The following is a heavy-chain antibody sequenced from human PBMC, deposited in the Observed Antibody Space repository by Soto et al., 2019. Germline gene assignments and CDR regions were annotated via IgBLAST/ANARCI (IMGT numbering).Heavy chain of an antibody. CDR2: IDTSGST. V-gene: IGHV4-4*07. D-gene: IGHD3-3*01. CDR1: GGSISSYY. Sequence: QVQLQESGPGLVKPSETLSLTCNVSGGSISSYYWSWIRQPAGQGLEWIGRIDTSGSTTYNPSLTVRVTMAVDTSMNQFSLKLSSVIAADTPVYYCARGYYVLWCGYPGAFDIGGQGTMVTVSS. CDR3: ARGYYVLWCGYPGAFDI. J-gene: IGHJ3*02.